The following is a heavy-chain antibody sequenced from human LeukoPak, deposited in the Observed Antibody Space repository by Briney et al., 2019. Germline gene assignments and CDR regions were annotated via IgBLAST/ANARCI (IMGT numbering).Heavy chain of an antibody. D-gene: IGHD2-15*01. CDR1: GFTFTSYP. Sequence: GGSLRLSCAASGFTFTSYPVFWVRQAPGKGLEWVAVISYDGSNKYYADSVKGRFTISRDNAKNMLYLQMNSLRAEDTAVYYCARGGLFKYFFDYWGQGTPVTVSS. CDR2: ISYDGSNK. CDR3: ARGGLFKYFFDY. J-gene: IGHJ4*02. V-gene: IGHV3-30-3*01.